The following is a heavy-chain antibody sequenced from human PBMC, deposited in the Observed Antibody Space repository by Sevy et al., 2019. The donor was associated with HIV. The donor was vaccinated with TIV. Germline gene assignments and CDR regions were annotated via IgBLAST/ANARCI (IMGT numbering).Heavy chain of an antibody. V-gene: IGHV4-34*01. CDR1: GGSSSGYY. CDR3: ARGGIMATTEYGMDV. Sequence: SETLSLTCAVSGGSSSGYYWAWIRQSPGKGLEWIGEISHRGSTKYNPSLKSRVSISADTSKDQISLRLTSLTAADTAVYYCARGGIMATTEYGMDVWGQGTTVTVSS. J-gene: IGHJ6*02. D-gene: IGHD1-1*01. CDR2: ISHRGST.